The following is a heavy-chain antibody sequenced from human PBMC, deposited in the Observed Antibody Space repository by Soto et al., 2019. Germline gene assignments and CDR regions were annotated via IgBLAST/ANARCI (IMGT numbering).Heavy chain of an antibody. CDR2: TSYTGTT. V-gene: IGHV4-39*01. D-gene: IGHD2-15*01. Sequence: SETLSLTCSVSFASFSSNSYHWGWIRQPPGKGLEWIGSTSYTGTTYYSPSLKSRVTISADTSKKQFSLKLDSATAADTAVYYCARLVVVAPVANVWGQGTLVTAPQ. CDR3: ARLVVVAPVANV. CDR1: FASFSSNSYH. J-gene: IGHJ4*02.